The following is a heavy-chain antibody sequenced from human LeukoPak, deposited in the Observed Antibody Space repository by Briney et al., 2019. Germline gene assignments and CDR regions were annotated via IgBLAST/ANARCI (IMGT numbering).Heavy chain of an antibody. Sequence: PGGSLRLSCAASGFTSSTYAVSWGRQAPGKGLEWVSAISGGGGNKYYADSVKGRFTISRDNSKHTLYLQMNSLRAEDTAVYYCVKGGLSGSKEGFDYWGQGTLVTVSS. J-gene: IGHJ4*02. CDR2: ISGGGGNK. D-gene: IGHD1-26*01. CDR3: VKGGLSGSKEGFDY. CDR1: GFTSSTYA. V-gene: IGHV3-23*01.